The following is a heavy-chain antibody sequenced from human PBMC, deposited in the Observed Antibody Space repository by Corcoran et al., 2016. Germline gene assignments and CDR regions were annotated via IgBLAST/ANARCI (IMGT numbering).Heavy chain of an antibody. Sequence: VQLVESGGGLVEPGGSLRLSCAASGFTVSNAWMSWVRQAPGKGLEWVGRIKSKPDGGTTDYAAPVKGRFTISRDDSKNTLYLQMNSLKTEDTAVYYCDYYYDSSGYFSLDQWGQGTLVTVSS. D-gene: IGHD3-22*01. CDR3: DYYYDSSGYFSLDQ. CDR1: GFTVSNAW. CDR2: IKSKPDGGTT. J-gene: IGHJ4*02. V-gene: IGHV3-15*01.